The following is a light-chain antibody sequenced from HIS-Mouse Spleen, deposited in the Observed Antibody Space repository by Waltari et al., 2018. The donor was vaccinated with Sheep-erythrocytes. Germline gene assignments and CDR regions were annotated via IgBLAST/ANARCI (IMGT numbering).Light chain of an antibody. Sequence: DIQMTQSPSTLSASVGDRVTITCRASQSISSWLAWYQQKPGKAPKLLIYKASSLESGVPSRFSGGGSGTEFTLTISSLQPDDFATYYCQQYNSSLTFGPGTKVDIK. CDR2: KAS. CDR1: QSISSW. CDR3: QQYNSSLT. V-gene: IGKV1-5*03. J-gene: IGKJ3*01.